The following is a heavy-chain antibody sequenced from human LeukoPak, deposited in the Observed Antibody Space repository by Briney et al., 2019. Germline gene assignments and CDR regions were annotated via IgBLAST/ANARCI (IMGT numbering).Heavy chain of an antibody. CDR1: GYTFSNYY. CDR2: INPNDGST. V-gene: IGHV1-46*01. CDR3: ARGEDGDYAA. J-gene: IGHJ5*02. Sequence: ASVKVSCKASGYTFSNYYMHWVRQAPGQGLEWMGIINPNDGSTSYAQKFQGRVTMTRDMSTSTVYMELSSLRSEDTAVYYCARGEDGDYAAWGQGTLVTVSS. D-gene: IGHD4-17*01.